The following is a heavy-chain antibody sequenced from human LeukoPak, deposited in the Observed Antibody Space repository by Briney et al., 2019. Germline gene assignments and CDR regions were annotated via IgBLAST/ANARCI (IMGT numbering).Heavy chain of an antibody. D-gene: IGHD6-13*01. J-gene: IGHJ3*02. CDR3: AGSSSWYRVAFDI. CDR2: VYHSGST. V-gene: IGHV4-4*02. CDR1: GGSISSSNW. Sequence: SGTLSLTCAVSGGSISSSNWWSWVRRPPGKGLEWIGEVYHSGSTNYNPSLKSRVTISVDKSKNQFSLKLSSVTAADTAVYYCAGSSSWYRVAFDIWGQGTMVTVSS.